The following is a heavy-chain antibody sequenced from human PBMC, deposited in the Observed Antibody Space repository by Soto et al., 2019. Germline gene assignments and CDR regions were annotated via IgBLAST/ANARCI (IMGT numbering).Heavy chain of an antibody. J-gene: IGHJ4*02. CDR1: GHTLTELS. Sequence: VSEKVACKISGHTLTELSIHWVRQAPGKGLEWTGGFDHGGGDAIYAQKWHGRVTFTEYTVTDTAHMELIGLNSHNTVVYSYATPTPLGGAMISNLSFDFWGQGTTVTVSS. CDR2: FDHGGGDA. D-gene: IGHD3-16*01. CDR3: ATPTPLGGAMISNLSFDF. V-gene: IGHV1-24*01.